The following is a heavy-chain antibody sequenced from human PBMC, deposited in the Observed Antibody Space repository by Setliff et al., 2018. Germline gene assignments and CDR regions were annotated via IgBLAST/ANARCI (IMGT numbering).Heavy chain of an antibody. CDR2: ISPYTGNT. CDR3: SRLVRYCSRTTCQTASGAEL. J-gene: IGHJ1*01. V-gene: IGHV1-18*01. Sequence: ASVKVSCKASGYTFINFGISWVRQAPGQGLEWVGWISPYTGNTYYAPRLQDRVTLTADTSTNTAYLELRGLTSDDTAVYYCSRLVRYCSRTTCQTASGAELWGQGTLVTVSS. CDR1: GYTFINFG. D-gene: IGHD2-2*01.